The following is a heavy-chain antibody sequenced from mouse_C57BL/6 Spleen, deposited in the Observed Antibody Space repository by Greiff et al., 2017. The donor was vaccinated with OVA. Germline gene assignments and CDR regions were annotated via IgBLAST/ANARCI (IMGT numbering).Heavy chain of an antibody. V-gene: IGHV14-4*01. CDR1: GSYIKDDD. CDR2: IDPENGDT. D-gene: IGHD1-1*01. J-gene: IGHJ3*01. Sequence: EVKLQESEAELVRPGASVKLSCTASGSYIKDDDVRWVKQRPEQGLEGIGWIDPENGDTAYASKFPGKANIPADPSSNAAYLLPSSLRSEDTAVYYCTYYGSRWYWRKAILVTVSA. CDR3: TYYGSRWY.